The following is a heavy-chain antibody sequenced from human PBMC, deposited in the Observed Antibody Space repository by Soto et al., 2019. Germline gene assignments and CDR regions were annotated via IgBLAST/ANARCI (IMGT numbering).Heavy chain of an antibody. Sequence: GGSLRLSCAASGFTFSSYAMSWVRQAPGKGLEWVSAISGSGGSTYYADSVKGRFTISRDNSKNTLYLQMNSLRAEDTAVYYCAKDRDWTRRLYYYGMDVWGQGTTVTVSS. CDR1: GFTFSSYA. V-gene: IGHV3-23*01. CDR3: AKDRDWTRRLYYYGMDV. J-gene: IGHJ6*02. D-gene: IGHD1-1*01. CDR2: ISGSGGST.